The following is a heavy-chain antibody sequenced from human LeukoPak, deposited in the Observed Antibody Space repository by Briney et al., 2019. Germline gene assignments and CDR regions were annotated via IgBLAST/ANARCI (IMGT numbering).Heavy chain of an antibody. CDR1: GFTFNSYW. Sequence: GGSLRLSCAASGFTFNSYWMSWVRQAPGKGLEWVANIKQDGSEKYYVDSVKGRFTISRDNSKNTLYLQMNSLRAEDTAVYYCASTRRDDAFDIWGQGTMVTVSS. J-gene: IGHJ3*02. CDR2: IKQDGSEK. CDR3: ASTRRDDAFDI. V-gene: IGHV3-7*01. D-gene: IGHD5-24*01.